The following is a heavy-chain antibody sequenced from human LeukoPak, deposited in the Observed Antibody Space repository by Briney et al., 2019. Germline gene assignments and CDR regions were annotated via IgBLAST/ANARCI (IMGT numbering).Heavy chain of an antibody. CDR1: GYTFTGYY. CDR3: ARDDYGDSIPFDY. Sequence: ASVKVSCKASGYTFTGYYMHWVRQAPGQGLEWMGWINPNSGGTNYAQKFQGRVTMTRDTSISTAYMELSRLRSDDTAVYYCARDDYGDSIPFDYWGQGTLVTVSS. V-gene: IGHV1-2*02. J-gene: IGHJ4*02. D-gene: IGHD4-17*01. CDR2: INPNSGGT.